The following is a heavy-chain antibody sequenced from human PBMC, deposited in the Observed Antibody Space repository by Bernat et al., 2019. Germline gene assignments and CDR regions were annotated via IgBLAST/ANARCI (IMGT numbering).Heavy chain of an antibody. CDR1: GFTFSSYG. D-gene: IGHD2-15*01. CDR3: ARVYCSGGGCDSGGFDY. Sequence: QVQLVESGGGVVQPGRSLRLSCAASGFTFSSYGMHWVRQAPGKGLEWVAVIWYDGSNKYYADSVKGRFTISRDNSKNTLYLQMNSLRAEDTAVYYCARVYCSGGGCDSGGFDYWGQGTLVTVSS. CDR2: IWYDGSNK. V-gene: IGHV3-33*01. J-gene: IGHJ4*02.